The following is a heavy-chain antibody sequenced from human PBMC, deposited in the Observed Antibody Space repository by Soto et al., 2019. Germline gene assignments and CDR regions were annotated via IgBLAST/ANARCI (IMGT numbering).Heavy chain of an antibody. J-gene: IGHJ4*02. D-gene: IGHD6-6*01. CDR2: ISSSGSHI. CDR1: GFTFTSYS. CDR3: ARDEYSSSPFDY. Sequence: GGSLRLSCVVSGFTFTSYSMNWVRQAPGKGLEWVSSISSSGSHINYAGSVKGRFTISRDNAKNSLHLQINSLRAEDTAVYYCARDEYSSSPFDYWGQGAQVTVSS. V-gene: IGHV3-21*01.